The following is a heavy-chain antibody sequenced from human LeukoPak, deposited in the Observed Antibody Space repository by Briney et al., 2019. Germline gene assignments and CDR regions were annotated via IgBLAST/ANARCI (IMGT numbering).Heavy chain of an antibody. CDR1: GLRFSDYY. CDR3: ASAGLVYSSGWYLETPFDY. D-gene: IGHD6-13*01. J-gene: IGHJ4*02. V-gene: IGHV3-11*04. CDR2: ISSGGDIM. Sequence: PGGSLRLSCAASGLRFSDYYVSWIRQAPGKGLQWVSYISSGGDIMHYADSVKGRFTISRDNAKNSLYLQMNSLRAEDTAVYYCASAGLVYSSGWYLETPFDYWGQGTLVTVSS.